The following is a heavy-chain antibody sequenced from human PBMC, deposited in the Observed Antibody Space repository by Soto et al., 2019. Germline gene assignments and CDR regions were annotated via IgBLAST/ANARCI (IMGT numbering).Heavy chain of an antibody. D-gene: IGHD2-2*01. Sequence: FGLNLVRNTETLTMTLTVAGLSISNTKLGVSWIRQPPGKALEWLAHIFSNDDKSYSTSLDRRLTISKDTSKSQVVLTMTNLDPVDSGTYYCALIKDCSRTDCFLASFGPCGQGTLVTVYS. V-gene: IGHV2-26*01. CDR2: IFSNDDK. CDR3: ALIKDCSRTDCFLASFGP. CDR1: GLSISNTKLG. J-gene: IGHJ5*02.